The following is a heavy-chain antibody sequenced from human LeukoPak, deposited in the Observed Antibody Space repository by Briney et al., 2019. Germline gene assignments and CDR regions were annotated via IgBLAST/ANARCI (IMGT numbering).Heavy chain of an antibody. CDR2: INPNSGGT. V-gene: IGHV1-2*02. J-gene: IGHJ4*02. CDR1: GYTFTGYY. D-gene: IGHD2-15*01. CDR3: ARGRRPHGRKTYCSGGSWYSDY. Sequence: ASVKVSCKSSGYTFTGYYMHWVRQPPGQGLEGMGGINPNSGGTNYAQKFHGRVTMTRDTSISTDYMELSRLRSDDTAVYYCARGRRPHGRKTYCSGGSWYSDYWGKGTLVTVSS.